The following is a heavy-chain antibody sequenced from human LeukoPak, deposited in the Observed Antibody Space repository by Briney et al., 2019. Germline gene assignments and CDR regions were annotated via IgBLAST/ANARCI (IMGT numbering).Heavy chain of an antibody. CDR3: ARTHYGDLPFDY. V-gene: IGHV4-34*01. Sequence: SETLSLTCAVYGGSFSGYYWSWIRQPPGKGLEWIGEINHSGSTNYNPSLKSRVTISVDTSKNQLSLKLSSVTAADTAVYYCARTHYGDLPFDYWGQGTLVTVSS. CDR2: INHSGST. D-gene: IGHD4-17*01. CDR1: GGSFSGYY. J-gene: IGHJ4*02.